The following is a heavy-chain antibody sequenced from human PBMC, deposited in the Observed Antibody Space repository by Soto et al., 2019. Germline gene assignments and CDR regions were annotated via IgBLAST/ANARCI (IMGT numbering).Heavy chain of an antibody. Sequence: QVQLVESGGGVVQPGRSLRLSCAASGFTFSSYGMHWVRQAPGKGLEWVAVIWYDGSNKYYADSVKGRFTISRDNSKNTLYLQMNSLRAEDTAVYYCARDSIPSPYYYGMDVWGQGTTATVSS. V-gene: IGHV3-33*01. CDR1: GFTFSSYG. J-gene: IGHJ6*02. CDR3: ARDSIPSPYYYGMDV. CDR2: IWYDGSNK.